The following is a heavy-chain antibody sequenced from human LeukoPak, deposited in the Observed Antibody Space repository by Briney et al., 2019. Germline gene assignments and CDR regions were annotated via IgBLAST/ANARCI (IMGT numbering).Heavy chain of an antibody. D-gene: IGHD5-18*01. J-gene: IGHJ4*02. CDR1: GGTFSSYA. CDR3: AREGQLWLRFFDY. V-gene: IGHV1-69*06. CDR2: IIPIFGTA. Sequence: SVKVSRKASGGTFSSYAISWVRQAPGQGLEWMGGIIPIFGTANYAQKFQGRVTITADKSTSTAYMELSSLRSEDTAVYYCAREGQLWLRFFDYWGQGTLVTVSS.